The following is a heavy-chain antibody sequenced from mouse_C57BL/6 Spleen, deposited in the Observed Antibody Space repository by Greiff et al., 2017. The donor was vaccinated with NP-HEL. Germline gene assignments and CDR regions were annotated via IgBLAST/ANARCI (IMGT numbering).Heavy chain of an antibody. J-gene: IGHJ4*01. V-gene: IGHV1-62-2*01. CDR2: FYPGSGSI. Sequence: LQESGAELVKPGASVKLSCKASGYTFTEYTIHWVKQRSGQGLEWIGWFYPGSGSIKYNEKFKDKATLTADKSSSTVYMELSRLTSEDSAVYFCARHGITTVPQDYYAMDYWGQGTSVTVSS. CDR1: GYTFTEYT. D-gene: IGHD1-1*01. CDR3: ARHGITTVPQDYYAMDY.